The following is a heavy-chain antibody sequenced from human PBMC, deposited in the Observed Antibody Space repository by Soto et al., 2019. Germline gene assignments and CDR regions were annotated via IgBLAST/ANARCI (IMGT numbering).Heavy chain of an antibody. CDR3: ARGTCGGDSCSSFHFDY. D-gene: IGHD2-21*01. J-gene: IGHJ4*02. V-gene: IGHV1-3*01. CDR2: INAANGNT. Sequence: QVQLVQSGAEVKKPGASVKVSYKASGYTFTSYAVHWVRQAPGQRLEWMGWINAANGNTIYSQKFQGRVSITRDTSASTAYMELSSLRSEDTAVYYCARGTCGGDSCSSFHFDYWGQGTLVTVSS. CDR1: GYTFTSYA.